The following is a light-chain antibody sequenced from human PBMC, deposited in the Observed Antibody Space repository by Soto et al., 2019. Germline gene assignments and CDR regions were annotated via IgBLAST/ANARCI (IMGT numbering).Light chain of an antibody. Sequence: ETVMTQSPATLSVSPGERATLSCRASQTVSSNYLAWCQQRPGQAPRLLIYGASSRATGIPDRFSGSGSGTEFTLTISRLEPEDFAVYYCQQYGSSSWTFGQGTKVDIK. CDR3: QQYGSSSWT. J-gene: IGKJ1*01. CDR1: QTVSSNY. CDR2: GAS. V-gene: IGKV3-20*01.